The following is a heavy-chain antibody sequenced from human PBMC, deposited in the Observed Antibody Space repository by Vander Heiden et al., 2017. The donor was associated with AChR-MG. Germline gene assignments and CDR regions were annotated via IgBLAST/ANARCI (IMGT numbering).Heavy chain of an antibody. CDR1: GGSISSSSYY. CDR3: ARRELITIRGDDY. J-gene: IGHJ4*02. D-gene: IGHD3-10*01. CDR2: IYYSGST. V-gene: IGHV4-39*01. Sequence: QLQLQESGPGLVKPSETLSLICTVSGGSISSSSYYWGWIRQPPGKGLEWIGSIYYSGSTYYNPSLKSRVTISVDTSKNQFSLKLSSVTAADTAVYYCARRELITIRGDDYWGQGTLVTVSS.